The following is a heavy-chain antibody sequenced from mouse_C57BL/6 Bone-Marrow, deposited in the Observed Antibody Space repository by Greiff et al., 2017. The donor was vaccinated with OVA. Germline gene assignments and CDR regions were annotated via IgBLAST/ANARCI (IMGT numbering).Heavy chain of an antibody. J-gene: IGHJ1*03. CDR3: AKTGFITTVVATLDWYFGV. CDR2: IWSGGST. Sequence: QVQLQQSGPGLVQPSQSLSITCTVSGFSLTSYGVHWVRQPPGKGLEWLGVIWSGGSTDYNAAFISRLSISKDNSKSQVFFKMNSLQADDTAIYYCAKTGFITTVVATLDWYFGVWGTGTTVTVSS. V-gene: IGHV2-4*01. CDR1: GFSLTSYG. D-gene: IGHD1-1*01.